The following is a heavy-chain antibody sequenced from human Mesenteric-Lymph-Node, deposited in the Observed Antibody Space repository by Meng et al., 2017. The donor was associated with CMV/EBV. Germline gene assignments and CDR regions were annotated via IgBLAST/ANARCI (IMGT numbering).Heavy chain of an antibody. V-gene: IGHV5-51*01. CDR1: GYRFASYW. J-gene: IGHJ4*02. CDR3: ARPDDYGGNSIDY. CDR2: IYPEDSEL. Sequence: KVSCKGSGYRFASYWIGWVRQMPGKGLEWMGIIYPEDSELRYSPSFQGHVTISADTSISTAYLQWSSLKASDTAMYYCARPDDYGGNSIDYWGQGTLVTVSS. D-gene: IGHD4-23*01.